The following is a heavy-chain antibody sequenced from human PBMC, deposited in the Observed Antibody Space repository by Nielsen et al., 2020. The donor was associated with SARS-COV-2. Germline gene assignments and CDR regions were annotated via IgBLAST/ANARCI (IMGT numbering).Heavy chain of an antibody. CDR1: GGSISSGGYY. D-gene: IGHD5-18*01. CDR2: INHSGST. V-gene: IGHV4-39*07. CDR3: ARGGGYSYGALDY. J-gene: IGHJ4*02. Sequence: SETLSLTCTVSGGSISSGGYYWSWIRQPPGKGLEWIGEINHSGSTNYNPSLKSRVTISVDTSKNQFSLKLSSVTAADTAVYYCARGGGYSYGALDYWGQGTLVTVSS.